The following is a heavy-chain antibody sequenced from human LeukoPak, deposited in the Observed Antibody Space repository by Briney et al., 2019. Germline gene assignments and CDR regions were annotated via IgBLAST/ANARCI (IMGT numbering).Heavy chain of an antibody. CDR3: VTSGCSGATCYFYFDY. Sequence: GGSLRLSCAASGFTFSSYSMNWVRQAPGKGLEWVSSINYSGTNMYYADSVKGRFTISRDNAKNSLFPQMNSLRPEDTAVYYCVTSGCSGATCYFYFDYWGQGTLVTVSS. J-gene: IGHJ4*02. D-gene: IGHD2-15*01. V-gene: IGHV3-21*01. CDR2: INYSGTNM. CDR1: GFTFSSYS.